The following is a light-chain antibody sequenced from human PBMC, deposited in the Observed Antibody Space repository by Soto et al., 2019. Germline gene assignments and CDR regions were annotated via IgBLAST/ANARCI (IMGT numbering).Light chain of an antibody. Sequence: AIQLTQSPSSLSASVGDRVTITCRASQGISSALAWYQQKPGKVPKLLIYDASSLESGVPSRFSGSGSGTDFTLTISSLQPEDFATYYCQQFNSYPRVTFGPGTKVDIK. CDR3: QQFNSYPRVT. CDR2: DAS. V-gene: IGKV1-13*02. CDR1: QGISSA. J-gene: IGKJ3*01.